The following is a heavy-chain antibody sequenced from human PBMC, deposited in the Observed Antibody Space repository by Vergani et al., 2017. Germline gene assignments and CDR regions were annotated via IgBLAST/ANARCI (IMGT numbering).Heavy chain of an antibody. CDR2: IWYDGSNK. V-gene: IGHV3-33*01. CDR1: GFTFSSYG. CDR3: ARGDYGGNYSYYYYYYMDV. J-gene: IGHJ6*03. D-gene: IGHD4-23*01. Sequence: QVQLVESGGGLVKPGGSLRLSCAASGFTFSSYGMHWVRQAPGKGLEWVAVIWYDGSNKYYADSVKGRFTISRDNSKNTLYLQMNSLRAEDTAVYYCARGDYGGNYSYYYYYYMDVWGKGTTVTVSS.